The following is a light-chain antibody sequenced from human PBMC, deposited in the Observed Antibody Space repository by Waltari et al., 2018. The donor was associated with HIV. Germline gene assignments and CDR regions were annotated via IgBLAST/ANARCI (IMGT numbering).Light chain of an antibody. J-gene: IGKJ1*01. CDR3: HQYGSSPPWT. CDR2: GAS. CDR1: QSISSRY. Sequence: ELVLTQSPGTLSLSPGERATLSCGASQSISSRYLAWYEQRPGQAPRHLIYGASSRATGIPDRFSGSGSVTEFTLTISRLEPEDFAVYYCHQYGSSPPWTFGQGTKVEIK. V-gene: IGKV3-20*01.